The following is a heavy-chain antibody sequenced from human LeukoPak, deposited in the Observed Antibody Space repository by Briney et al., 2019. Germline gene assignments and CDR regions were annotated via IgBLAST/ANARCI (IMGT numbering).Heavy chain of an antibody. CDR3: AREYDYVWGSYRSYYFDY. J-gene: IGHJ4*02. Sequence: GGSLRLSCAASGFTFSSYSMNWVRQAPGKGLEWVSSISSSSSYIYYADSVKGRFTISRDKAKNSLYLQMNSLRAEDTAVYYCAREYDYVWGSYRSYYFDYWGQGTLVTVSS. CDR2: ISSSSSYI. CDR1: GFTFSSYS. V-gene: IGHV3-21*01. D-gene: IGHD3-16*02.